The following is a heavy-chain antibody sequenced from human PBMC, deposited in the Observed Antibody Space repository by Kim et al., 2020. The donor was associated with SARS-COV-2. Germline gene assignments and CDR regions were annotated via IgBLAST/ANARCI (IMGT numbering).Heavy chain of an antibody. CDR2: IKSKADGGTT. CDR1: GFIFNNAW. J-gene: IGHJ4*02. V-gene: IGHV3-15*01. D-gene: IGHD4-17*01. CDR3: TTSTENHDYGDYEWPEGTYYYFDY. Sequence: GGSLRLSCAASGFIFNNAWMNWVRQTPGKGLEWVGRIKSKADGGTTDYAAPVKGRFTISRDDSEDTLFLQMNSLKTEDTAIYYCTTSTENHDYGDYEWPEGTYYYFDYWGQGTLVTVSS.